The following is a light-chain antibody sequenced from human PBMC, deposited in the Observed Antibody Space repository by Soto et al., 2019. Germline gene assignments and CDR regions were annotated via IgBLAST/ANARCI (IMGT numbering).Light chain of an antibody. Sequence: QSALTQPASVSGSPGQSITISCTGTSSDIGGYKYVSWYQQHPGKAPKLMIYAVTNRPSGVSNRFSGSKSGNTASLTISGLQTEDEADYYCSSFTSISTWVFGGGTTLTVL. J-gene: IGLJ3*02. CDR3: SSFTSISTWV. CDR1: SSDIGGYKY. V-gene: IGLV2-14*01. CDR2: AVT.